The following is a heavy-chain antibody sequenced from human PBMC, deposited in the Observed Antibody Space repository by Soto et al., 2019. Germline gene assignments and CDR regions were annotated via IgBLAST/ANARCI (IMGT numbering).Heavy chain of an antibody. CDR2: ISYDGSNK. J-gene: IGHJ4*02. CDR3: ARDRYSSGWYYTFDY. V-gene: IGHV3-30-3*01. D-gene: IGHD6-19*01. CDR1: GFTFSSYA. Sequence: QVQLVESGGGVVQPGRSLRLSCAASGFTFSSYAMHWVRQAPGKGLEWVAVISYDGSNKYYADSVKGRFTISRDNSKNTLYLQMNSLRAEDTAVYYCARDRYSSGWYYTFDYWGQGTRVTVSS.